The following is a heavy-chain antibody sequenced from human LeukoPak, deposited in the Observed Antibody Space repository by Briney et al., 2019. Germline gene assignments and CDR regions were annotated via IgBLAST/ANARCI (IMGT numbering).Heavy chain of an antibody. CDR2: IIPIFGTA. CDR1: GGTFSSYA. Sequence: SVKVSCKASGGTFSSYAISWVRQAPGQGLEWMGRIIPIFGTANYAQKFQGRVTITTDESTSTAYMELSRLRSEDTAVYYCAGVYYYDSSGYFRLQHWGQGTLVTVSS. CDR3: AGVYYYDSSGYFRLQH. J-gene: IGHJ1*01. D-gene: IGHD3-22*01. V-gene: IGHV1-69*05.